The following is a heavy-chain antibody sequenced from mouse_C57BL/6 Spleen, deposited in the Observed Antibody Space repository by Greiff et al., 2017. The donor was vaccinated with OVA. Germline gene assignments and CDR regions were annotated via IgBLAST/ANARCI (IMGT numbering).Heavy chain of an antibody. J-gene: IGHJ2*01. CDR1: GFNIKDYY. Sequence: VQLQQSGAELVRPGASVKLSCTASGFNIKDYYMHWVKQRPEQGLEWIGRIDPEDGDTEYAPKFQGKGTMTAHTSSNTAYLQLSSLTSEDTAVYYCTTLGLYYFDYWGQGTTLTVSS. D-gene: IGHD3-1*01. CDR3: TTLGLYYFDY. V-gene: IGHV14-1*01. CDR2: IDPEDGDT.